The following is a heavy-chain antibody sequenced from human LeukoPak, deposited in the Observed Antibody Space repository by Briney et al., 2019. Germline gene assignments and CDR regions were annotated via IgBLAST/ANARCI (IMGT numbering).Heavy chain of an antibody. D-gene: IGHD3-10*02. V-gene: IGHV4-59*08. Sequence: SETLSLTCTVSGGSISSYYWNWIRQPPGKGLEWIGYIYYSGSTNYNPSLKSRVTISVDTSQNHFSLKLSSVTAADTAVYFCARRPTYLFGVDYWGQGTLVTVSS. CDR1: GGSISSYY. J-gene: IGHJ4*02. CDR2: IYYSGST. CDR3: ARRPTYLFGVDY.